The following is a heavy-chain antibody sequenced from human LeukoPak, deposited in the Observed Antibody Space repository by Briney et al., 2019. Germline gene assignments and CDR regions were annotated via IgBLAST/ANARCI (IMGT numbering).Heavy chain of an antibody. CDR3: ARDSRMNYYAS. CDR1: GFTFSSYA. J-gene: IGHJ5*02. D-gene: IGHD3-22*01. CDR2: ISGSGGST. V-gene: IGHV3-23*01. Sequence: GGSLRLSCAASGFTFSSYAMSWVRQAPGKGLEWVSAISGSGGSTYYADSVKGRFTISRDNSKNTLYLQMNSLRAEDTAVYYCARDSRMNYYASWGWGTLVTVSS.